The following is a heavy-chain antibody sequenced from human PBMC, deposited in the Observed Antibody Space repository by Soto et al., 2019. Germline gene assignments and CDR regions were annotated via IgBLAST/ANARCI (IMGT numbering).Heavy chain of an antibody. D-gene: IGHD2-15*01. Sequence: PSVTLSLTCTAAGGTVNAYYWSWLRQPPGKGLEWLGYIYYSGSTKYNPSLKSRVTISVDTSGNQFSLNLRSVTTADTAVYYCASGLRPNPVDIWGLGTMVTV. CDR3: ASGLRPNPVDI. CDR2: IYYSGST. V-gene: IGHV4-59*02. CDR1: GGTVNAYY. J-gene: IGHJ3*02.